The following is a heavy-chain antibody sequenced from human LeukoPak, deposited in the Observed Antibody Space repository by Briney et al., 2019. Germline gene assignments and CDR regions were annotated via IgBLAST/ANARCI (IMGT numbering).Heavy chain of an antibody. CDR2: INPNSGGT. D-gene: IGHD6-13*01. Sequence: GASVKVSCKASGYTFTSYGISWVRQAPGQGLEWMGWINPNSGGTNYAQKFQGRVTMTRDTSISTAYMELSRLRSDDTAVYYCARIPSSWPTRGAFDIWGQGTMVTVSS. CDR3: ARIPSSWPTRGAFDI. CDR1: GYTFTSYG. J-gene: IGHJ3*02. V-gene: IGHV1-2*02.